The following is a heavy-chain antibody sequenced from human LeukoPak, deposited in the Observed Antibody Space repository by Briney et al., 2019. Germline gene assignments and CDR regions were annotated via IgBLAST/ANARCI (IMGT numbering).Heavy chain of an antibody. CDR3: ASLTTVTHFDY. D-gene: IGHD4-17*01. V-gene: IGHV1-69*04. Sequence: GTSVKVSCKASGGTFSSYAISWVRQAPGQGLEWMGRIIPILGIANYAQKFQGRVTITAGKSTSTAYIELSSLRSEDTAVYYCASLTTVTHFDYWGQGTLVTVSS. CDR1: GGTFSSYA. CDR2: IIPILGIA. J-gene: IGHJ4*02.